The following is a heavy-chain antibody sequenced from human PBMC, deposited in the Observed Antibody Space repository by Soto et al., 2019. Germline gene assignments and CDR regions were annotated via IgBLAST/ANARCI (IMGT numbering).Heavy chain of an antibody. V-gene: IGHV6-1*01. Sequence: SQTLSLTCAISGDSVSSNSAAWNWIRQSPSRGLEWLGRTYYRSKWFNDYAVSLKSRITINPDTSKNQFSLQLKSVIPEDTAVYFCARDFAAAGPYYYYYYGMDVWGQGTTVTV. CDR2: TYYRSKWFN. J-gene: IGHJ6*02. CDR1: GDSVSSNSAA. D-gene: IGHD6-13*01. CDR3: ARDFAAAGPYYYYYYGMDV.